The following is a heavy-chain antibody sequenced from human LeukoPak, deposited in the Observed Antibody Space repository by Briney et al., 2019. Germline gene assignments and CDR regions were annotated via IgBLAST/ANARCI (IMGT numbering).Heavy chain of an antibody. Sequence: GGSLRLSCAAFGFTSSSHWRGWVRQVPGKGLEWVTNIKPDGSEENYLESVKGRFTISRDNTKNSLFLQMNSLRVGDTAVYYCVTGGDYSGSWGQGSLVTVSS. CDR2: IKPDGSEE. J-gene: IGHJ4*02. D-gene: IGHD4-17*01. V-gene: IGHV3-7*01. CDR1: GFTSSSHW. CDR3: VTGGDYSGS.